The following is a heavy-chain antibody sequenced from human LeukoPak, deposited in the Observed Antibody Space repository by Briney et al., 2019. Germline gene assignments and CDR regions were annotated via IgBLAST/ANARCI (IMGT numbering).Heavy chain of an antibody. Sequence: GGSLRLSCAASGFTFSSYSMNWVRQAPGKGLEWVSSISSSSSYIYYADSVKGRFTISRGNAKNSLYLQMNSLRAEDTAVYYRARGYYDSSGYYGTYFQHWGQGTLVTVSS. J-gene: IGHJ1*01. CDR2: ISSSSSYI. D-gene: IGHD3-22*01. CDR1: GFTFSSYS. CDR3: ARGYYDSSGYYGTYFQH. V-gene: IGHV3-21*01.